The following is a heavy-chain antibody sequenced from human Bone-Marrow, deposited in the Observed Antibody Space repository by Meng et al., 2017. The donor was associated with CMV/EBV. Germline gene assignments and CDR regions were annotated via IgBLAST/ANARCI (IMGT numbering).Heavy chain of an antibody. V-gene: IGHV3-30*04. J-gene: IGHJ6*01. Sequence: GESLKISCAASGFTFSNFPVYWVRQAPGKGLEWVALISYDSNVKYYADSVKGRFTISRDNSKNTLYLQMNSLRAEDTAVYYCARGNYYYYYGMDVWGQGTTVTVSS. CDR3: ARGNYYYYYGMDV. CDR2: ISYDSNVK. CDR1: GFTFSNFP. D-gene: IGHD3-10*01.